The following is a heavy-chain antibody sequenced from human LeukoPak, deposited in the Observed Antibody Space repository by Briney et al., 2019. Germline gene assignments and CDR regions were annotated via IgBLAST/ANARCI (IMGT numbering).Heavy chain of an antibody. CDR3: ARDGLGSGSSWMSTNDY. CDR2: IGGSGDTT. CDR1: GFTFSRYA. J-gene: IGHJ4*02. V-gene: IGHV3-23*01. D-gene: IGHD3-10*01. Sequence: GGSLRLSCAVSGFTFSRYAMSWVRQAPGKGLEWVSGIGGSGDTTYYTKSVEARFNVSRDNSNNWLFLQMHSLRAEDTALYYCARDGLGSGSSWMSTNDYWGQGTLVTVCS.